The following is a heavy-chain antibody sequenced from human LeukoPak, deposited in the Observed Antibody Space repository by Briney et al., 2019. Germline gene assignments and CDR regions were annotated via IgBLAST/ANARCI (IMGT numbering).Heavy chain of an antibody. CDR2: IWYDGSNK. CDR3: ARVRISHPVLDP. V-gene: IGHV3-33*01. Sequence: PGGSLRLSCAASGFTFSSYGMHWVRQAPGKGLEWVAVIWYDGSNKYYADSVKGRFTISRDNSKNTLYLQMNSLRAEDTAVYYCARVRISHPVLDPWGQGTLVTVSS. J-gene: IGHJ5*02. CDR1: GFTFSSYG. D-gene: IGHD2-15*01.